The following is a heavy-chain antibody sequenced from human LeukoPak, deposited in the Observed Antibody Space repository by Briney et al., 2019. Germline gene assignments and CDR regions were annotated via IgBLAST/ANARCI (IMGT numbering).Heavy chain of an antibody. CDR1: GFTFDDYA. CDR3: AKDRPPYYDFWSGYYHIGRSFDY. D-gene: IGHD3-3*01. V-gene: IGHV3-43*02. CDR2: ISGDGGST. Sequence: SGGSLRLSCAASGFTFDDYAMHWVRQAPGKGLEWVSLISGDGGSTYYADSVKGRFTISRDNSKNSLHLQMNSLRTEDTALYYCAKDRPPYYDFWSGYYHIGRSFDYWGREPWSPSPQ. J-gene: IGHJ4*02.